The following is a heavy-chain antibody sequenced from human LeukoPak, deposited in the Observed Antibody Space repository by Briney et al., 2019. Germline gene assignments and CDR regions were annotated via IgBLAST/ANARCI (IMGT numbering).Heavy chain of an antibody. CDR1: GGSFSGYY. V-gene: IGHV4-34*01. Sequence: SETLSLTCAVYGGSFSGYYWSWIRQPPGKGLEWIGEINHSGSTNYNPSLKSRVTISVDTSKNQFSLELSSVTAADTAVYYCARDKAARPWGYYYYYYGMDVWGQGTTVTVSS. CDR2: INHSGST. CDR3: ARDKAARPWGYYYYYYGMDV. D-gene: IGHD6-6*01. J-gene: IGHJ6*02.